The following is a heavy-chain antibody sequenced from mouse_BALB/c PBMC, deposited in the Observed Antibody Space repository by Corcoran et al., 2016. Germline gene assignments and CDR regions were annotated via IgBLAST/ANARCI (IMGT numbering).Heavy chain of an antibody. CDR1: GFYIKDYY. CDR3: ARSGVRPYYYAMDY. J-gene: IGHJ4*01. Sequence: EVQLQQSGAELVRPGALVKLSCKASGFYIKDYYMHWVKQRPEQGLEWIGWIDPENGNTIYDPKFQGKASITADTSSNTAYLQLSSLTSEDTAVYYCARSGVRPYYYAMDYWGQGTSVTVSS. CDR2: IDPENGNT. V-gene: IGHV14-1*02. D-gene: IGHD2-14*01.